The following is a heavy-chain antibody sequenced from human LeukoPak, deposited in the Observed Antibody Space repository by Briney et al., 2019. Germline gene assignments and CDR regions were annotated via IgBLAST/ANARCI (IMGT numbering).Heavy chain of an antibody. CDR3: ARAHSSGWYYFDY. J-gene: IGHJ4*02. CDR1: GYTFTGYY. Sequence: ASVKVSCKASGYTFTGYYMHWMRQAPGQGLEWMGWINPNSGGTNYAQKFQGRVTMTRDTSISTAYMELSRLRSDDTAAYYCARAHSSGWYYFDYWGQGTLVTVSS. D-gene: IGHD6-19*01. V-gene: IGHV1-2*02. CDR2: INPNSGGT.